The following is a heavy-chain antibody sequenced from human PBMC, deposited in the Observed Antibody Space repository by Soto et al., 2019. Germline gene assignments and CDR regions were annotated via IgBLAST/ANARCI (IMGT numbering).Heavy chain of an antibody. J-gene: IGHJ6*02. Sequence: SETLSLTCAVSGGSFSGYYWSWIRQPPGKGLEWIGEIDHSGNINFRPSLESRVTISLDASTNQISLKLSSVTAADTAVYYCTRGGGNYGYGIYYYQGIDVWGQGTTVTVSS. CDR2: IDHSGNI. V-gene: IGHV4-34*01. CDR3: TRGGGNYGYGIYYYQGIDV. D-gene: IGHD3-16*01. CDR1: GGSFSGYY.